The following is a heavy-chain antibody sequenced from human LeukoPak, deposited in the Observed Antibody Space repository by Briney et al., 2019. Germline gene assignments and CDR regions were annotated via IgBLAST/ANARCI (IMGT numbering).Heavy chain of an antibody. Sequence: GASVKVSCKASGGTFSSYAISWVRQAPGQGLEWMGGIIPIFGTANYAQKLQGRVTITTDESTSTAYMELSSLRSEDTAVYYCARVELTTFCGGDCYSVRWFDPWGQGTLVTVSS. J-gene: IGHJ5*02. D-gene: IGHD2-21*02. CDR2: IIPIFGTA. CDR3: ARVELTTFCGGDCYSVRWFDP. V-gene: IGHV1-69*05. CDR1: GGTFSSYA.